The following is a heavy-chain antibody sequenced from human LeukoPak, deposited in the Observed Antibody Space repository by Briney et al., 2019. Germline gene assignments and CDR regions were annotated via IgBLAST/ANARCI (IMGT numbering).Heavy chain of an antibody. D-gene: IGHD6-13*01. CDR2: IWYDGSNK. V-gene: IGHV3-33*01. Sequence: GGSLRLSCAASGFTFSSYGMHWVRQAPGKGLEWVAVIWYDGSNKYYADSVKGRFTISRDNSKNTLYLQMNSLRAEDTAVYYCARGPTGAAGKVGFDYWGQGTLVTASS. J-gene: IGHJ4*02. CDR3: ARGPTGAAGKVGFDY. CDR1: GFTFSSYG.